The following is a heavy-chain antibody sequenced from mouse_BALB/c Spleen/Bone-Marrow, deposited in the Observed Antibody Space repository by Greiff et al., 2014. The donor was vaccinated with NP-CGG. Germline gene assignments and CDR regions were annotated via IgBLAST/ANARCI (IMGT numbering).Heavy chain of an antibody. Sequence: ESGAELVKPGAPVKLSCKTSGYTFTSYWIQWVKQRPGQGLGWIGEIFPGTGTTYYNEKFKDKATLTIDTSSSTAYMQLSGLTSEDSAVYFCARKGISTVIATAYYFDYWGQGSTLTVSS. V-gene: IGHV1S132*01. D-gene: IGHD2-4*01. CDR3: ARKGISTVIATAYYFDY. CDR1: GYTFTSYW. CDR2: IFPGTGTT. J-gene: IGHJ2*01.